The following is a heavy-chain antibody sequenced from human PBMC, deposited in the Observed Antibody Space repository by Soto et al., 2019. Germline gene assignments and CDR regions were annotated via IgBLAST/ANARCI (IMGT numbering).Heavy chain of an antibody. CDR3: ASLYSSSWYTQDYYYYMDV. J-gene: IGHJ6*03. D-gene: IGHD6-13*01. CDR1: GYAFTSYA. Sequence: ASVKVSCKACGYAFTSYAMHWVHQAPGQRLEWMGWINAGNGNTKYSQKFQGRVTITRDTSASTAYMELSSLRSEDTAVYYCASLYSSSWYTQDYYYYMDVWGKGTTVTVS. V-gene: IGHV1-3*01. CDR2: INAGNGNT.